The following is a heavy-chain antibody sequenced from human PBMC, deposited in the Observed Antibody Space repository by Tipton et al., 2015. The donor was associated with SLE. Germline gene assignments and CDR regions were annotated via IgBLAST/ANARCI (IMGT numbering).Heavy chain of an antibody. V-gene: IGHV4-4*02. J-gene: IGHJ4*02. CDR2: INHSGRT. D-gene: IGHD2-2*01. Sequence: TLSLTCAVSGGSISSSNWWSWVRQPPGKGLEWIGEINHSGRTNYNPSLKSRVTISVDTSKNQFSLKLSSVTAADTAVYYCARGDCSSTSCLDYWGQGTLVTVSS. CDR3: ARGDCSSTSCLDY. CDR1: GGSISSSNW.